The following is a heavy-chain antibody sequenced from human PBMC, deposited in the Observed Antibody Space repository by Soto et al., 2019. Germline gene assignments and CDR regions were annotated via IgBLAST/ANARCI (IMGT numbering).Heavy chain of an antibody. CDR1: GFSFSSYS. Sequence: EVQLVESGGGLVKPGGSLRLSCAASGFSFSSYSMNWVRQAPGKGLEWVSSISGSSSYIYYADSVKGRFTSSRDNAKNSLYLEMNSLGTEDTALYYCAGAATVAARPKCDWFDPWGQGTLVTVSS. J-gene: IGHJ5*02. V-gene: IGHV3-21*01. D-gene: IGHD6-6*01. CDR3: AGAATVAARPKCDWFDP. CDR2: ISGSSSYI.